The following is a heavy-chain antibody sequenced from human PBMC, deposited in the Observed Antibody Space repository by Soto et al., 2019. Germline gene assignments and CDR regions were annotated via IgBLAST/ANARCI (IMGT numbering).Heavy chain of an antibody. V-gene: IGHV1-46*02. CDR3: ARDFPYRTSCREP. Sequence: SVKVSCKESGETLNSYYMHWVQQAPGQGLEWMGIINPSGGSTSYAQKFQGRVTMTRDTSTSTVYMELSSLRSEDTAVDYCARDFPYRTSCREPWGQGTLVSVSA. J-gene: IGHJ5*02. CDR2: INPSGGST. CDR1: GETLNSYY. D-gene: IGHD2-2*01.